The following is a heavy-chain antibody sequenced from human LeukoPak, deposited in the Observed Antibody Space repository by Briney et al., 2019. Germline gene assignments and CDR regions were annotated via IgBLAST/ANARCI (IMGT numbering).Heavy chain of an antibody. J-gene: IGHJ6*02. CDR3: ARRRILTGYYGMDV. Sequence: SETLSLTCTVSGGSISSSIYYWGWIRQPPGKGLEWIGEINHSGSTNYNPSLKSRVTISVDTSKNQFSLKLSSVTAADTAVYYCARRRILTGYYGMDVWGQGTTVTVSS. CDR2: INHSGST. CDR1: GGSISSSIYY. D-gene: IGHD3-9*01. V-gene: IGHV4-39*07.